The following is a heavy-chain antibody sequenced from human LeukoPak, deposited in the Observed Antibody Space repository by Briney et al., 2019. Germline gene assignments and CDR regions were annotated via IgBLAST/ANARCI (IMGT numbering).Heavy chain of an antibody. CDR2: IRYDGSIE. CDR3: AKDLGYSTGWGTIDY. Sequence: GGPLRLSCAASGFIFSSYDMYWVRQAPGKGLEWVAFIRYDGSIEYHADSVKGRFTISRDNSKNTLYLQMNSLRAEDTAVYYCAKDLGYSTGWGTIDYWGQGTLVTVSS. V-gene: IGHV3-30*02. D-gene: IGHD6-19*01. CDR1: GFIFSSYD. J-gene: IGHJ4*02.